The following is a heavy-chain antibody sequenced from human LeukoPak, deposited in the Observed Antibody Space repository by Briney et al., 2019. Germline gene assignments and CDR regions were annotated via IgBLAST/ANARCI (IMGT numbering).Heavy chain of an antibody. CDR2: IRFDGSNK. J-gene: IGHJ3*02. V-gene: IGHV3-30*02. D-gene: IGHD2-21*01. CDR3: AKHLTYSFDI. CDR1: GFTFSSYW. Sequence: GGALRLSCAASGFTFSSYWMFWVRQAPGEGLEWVAFIRFDGSNKYYADFVRGRFTISRDNSKNTLSLQMDSLRAEDTAVYYCAKHLTYSFDIWGQGTMVTVSS.